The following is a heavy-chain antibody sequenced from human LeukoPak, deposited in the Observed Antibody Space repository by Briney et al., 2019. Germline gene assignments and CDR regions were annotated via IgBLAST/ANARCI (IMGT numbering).Heavy chain of an antibody. CDR1: GYTFTSYY. CDR2: INPSGGST. CDR3: ARAPGTIFGVVAYYYGMDV. D-gene: IGHD3-3*01. J-gene: IGHJ6*02. Sequence: APVKVSCKASGYTFTSYYMHWVRQAPGQGLEWMGIINPSGGSTSYAQKFQGRVTMTRDTSTSTVYMELSSLRSEDTAVYYCARAPGTIFGVVAYYYGMDVWGQGTTVTVSS. V-gene: IGHV1-46*01.